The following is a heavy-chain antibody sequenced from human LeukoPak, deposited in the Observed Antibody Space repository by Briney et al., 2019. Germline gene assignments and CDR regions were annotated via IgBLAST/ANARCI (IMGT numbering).Heavy chain of an antibody. D-gene: IGHD2-2*02. Sequence: PGGSLRLSCAASGFTFDDYAMHWVRQAPGKGLEWVSAISGSGASTYYADSVKGRFTISRDNSKNTLSLQMNSLRAEDTAVYHCARGPYCSSTSCYSVGAFDIWGQGTMVTVSS. CDR1: GFTFDDYA. CDR3: ARGPYCSSTSCYSVGAFDI. J-gene: IGHJ3*02. V-gene: IGHV3-23*01. CDR2: ISGSGAST.